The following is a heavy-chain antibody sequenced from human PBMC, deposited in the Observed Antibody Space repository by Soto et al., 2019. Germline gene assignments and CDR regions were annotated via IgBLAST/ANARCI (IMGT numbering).Heavy chain of an antibody. D-gene: IGHD4-17*01. V-gene: IGHV3-23*01. CDR3: ATRPAGEARYFHH. Sequence: GGSLRLSCAASGFTFSSYAMSWVRQAPGKGLEWVSTISASGGGTYYADSVKGRVTISRDNSKNTLYLQMNSLRAEDTAVYYCATRPAGEARYFHHWGQGTLVTVSS. J-gene: IGHJ1*01. CDR2: ISASGGGT. CDR1: GFTFSSYA.